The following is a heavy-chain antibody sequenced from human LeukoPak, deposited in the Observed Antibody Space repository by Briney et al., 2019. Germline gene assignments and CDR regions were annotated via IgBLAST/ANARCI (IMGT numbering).Heavy chain of an antibody. CDR3: AREMTTVTSEGMDV. CDR1: GFTFSSYS. Sequence: GGSLRPSCAASGFTFSSYSMNWVRQAPGKGLEWVSSISSSSSYIYYADSVKGRFTISRDNAKNSLYLQMNSLRAEDTAVYYCAREMTTVTSEGMDVWGQGTTVTVSS. CDR2: ISSSSSYI. J-gene: IGHJ6*02. V-gene: IGHV3-21*01. D-gene: IGHD4-17*01.